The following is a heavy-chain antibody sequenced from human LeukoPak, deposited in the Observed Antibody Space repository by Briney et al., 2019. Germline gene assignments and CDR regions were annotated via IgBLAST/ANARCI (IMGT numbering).Heavy chain of an antibody. J-gene: IGHJ4*02. CDR1: GGSFSGYY. D-gene: IGHD4-17*01. CDR3: ARGAPSLTLRFTVFHY. Sequence: ASETLSLTCAVYGGSFSGYYWSWIRQPPGKGLEWIGEINHSGSTNYNPSLKSRVTISVDTSKNQFSLKLSSVTAADTAVYYCARGAPSLTLRFTVFHYWGQGTLVTVSS. CDR2: INHSGST. V-gene: IGHV4-34*01.